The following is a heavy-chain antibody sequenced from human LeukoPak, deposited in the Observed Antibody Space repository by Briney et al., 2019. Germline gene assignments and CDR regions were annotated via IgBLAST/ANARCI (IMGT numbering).Heavy chain of an antibody. CDR3: ARGQWLAYEYYFDY. CDR2: IYYSGST. CDR1: GGSISSYY. J-gene: IGHJ4*02. Sequence: SETLSLTCTVSGGSISSYYWSWIRQPPGKGLEWSGYIYYSGSTNYNPSLKSRVTISVDTSKNQFSLKRSSVTAADTAVYYCARGQWLAYEYYFDYWGQGTLVTVSS. D-gene: IGHD6-19*01. V-gene: IGHV4-59*01.